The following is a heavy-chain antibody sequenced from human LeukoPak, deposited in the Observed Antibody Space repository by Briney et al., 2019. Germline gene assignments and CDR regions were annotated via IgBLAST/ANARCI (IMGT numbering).Heavy chain of an antibody. D-gene: IGHD3-3*01. J-gene: IGHJ3*02. CDR1: GFTVSSNY. Sequence: PGGSLRLSCAASGFTVSSNYMSWVRQAPGKGLEWVSVIYSGGSTYYADFVKGRFTISRDNSKNTLYLQMNSLRAEDTAVYYCAGRSGYDAFDIWGQGTMVTVSS. CDR2: IYSGGST. CDR3: AGRSGYDAFDI. V-gene: IGHV3-53*01.